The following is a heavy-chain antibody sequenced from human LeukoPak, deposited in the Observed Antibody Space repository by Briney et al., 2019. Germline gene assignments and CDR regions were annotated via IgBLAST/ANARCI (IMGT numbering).Heavy chain of an antibody. Sequence: LPGGSLGLSCAASGFTFSSYAMSWVRQAPGKGLEWVSAISGSGGSTYYADSVKGRFTISRDNSKNTLYLQMNSLRAEDTAVYYCARGITGTTGIDYWGQGTLVTVSS. CDR1: GFTFSSYA. D-gene: IGHD1-7*01. V-gene: IGHV3-23*01. CDR2: ISGSGGST. CDR3: ARGITGTTGIDY. J-gene: IGHJ4*02.